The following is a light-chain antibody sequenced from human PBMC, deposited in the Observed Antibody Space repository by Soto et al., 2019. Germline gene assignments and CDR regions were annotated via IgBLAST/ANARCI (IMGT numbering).Light chain of an antibody. V-gene: IGKV1-5*01. CDR3: QQYNVYSPT. J-gene: IGKJ1*01. CDR2: AAS. Sequence: EIQMTQSPSTLSASVGDRVTITCRASQSISSWLAWYQQKPGKAPKLLIYAASTLQSGVPSRFSGSGSGTEFTLTISRLQPGDFATYYCQQYNVYSPTFGQGTKVDIK. CDR1: QSISSW.